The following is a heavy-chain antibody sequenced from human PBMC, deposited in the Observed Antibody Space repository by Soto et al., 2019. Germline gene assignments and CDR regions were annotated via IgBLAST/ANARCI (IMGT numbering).Heavy chain of an antibody. CDR3: ARGGWIQLWSFGPWYYYYGMDV. D-gene: IGHD5-18*01. V-gene: IGHV5-51*01. CDR1: GYSFTTYW. CDR2: IYPGDFDT. J-gene: IGHJ6*02. Sequence: GESLKISCKGSGYSFTTYWIGWVRQMPGKGLEWMGIIYPGDFDTRYSPSFQGQVTISADRSISTAYLQWSSLKASDTAMYYCARGGWIQLWSFGPWYYYYGMDVWGQGTTVTVSS.